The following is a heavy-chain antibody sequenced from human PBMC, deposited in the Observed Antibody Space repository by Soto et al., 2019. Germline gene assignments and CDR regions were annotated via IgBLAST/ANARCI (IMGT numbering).Heavy chain of an antibody. CDR2: ISWNSGSI. J-gene: IGHJ4*02. D-gene: IGHD6-19*01. CDR3: AKGPHIAVAGHYYFDY. V-gene: IGHV3-9*01. Sequence: GGSLRLSCAASGFTFDDYAMHWVRQAPGKGLEWVSGISWNSGSIGYADSVKGRFTISRDNAKNSLYLQMNSLRAEDTALYYCAKGPHIAVAGHYYFDYWGQGTLVTVSS. CDR1: GFTFDDYA.